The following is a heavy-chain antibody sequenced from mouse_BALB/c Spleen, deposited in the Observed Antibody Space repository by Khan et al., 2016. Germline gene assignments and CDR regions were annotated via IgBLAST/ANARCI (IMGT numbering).Heavy chain of an antibody. CDR3: ARWSYYYGSNYGWFAY. Sequence: QVQLQQSGAELAKPGASVKMSCKVSGYTFTDYWMHWVKQKPGQGLEWIGYINPNTDYTEYNRKFKVKATLTAGKSSSTAYMALSSLTSEDSAVYYCARWSYYYGSNYGWFAYWGQGTLVTVSA. D-gene: IGHD1-1*01. V-gene: IGHV1-7*01. CDR1: GYTFTDYW. CDR2: INPNTDYT. J-gene: IGHJ3*01.